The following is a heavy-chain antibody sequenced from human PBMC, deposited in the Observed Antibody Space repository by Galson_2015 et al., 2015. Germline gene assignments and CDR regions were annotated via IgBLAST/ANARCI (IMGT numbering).Heavy chain of an antibody. CDR2: ISAYNGNT. D-gene: IGHD2-15*01. CDR1: GYTFTSYG. J-gene: IGHJ5*02. V-gene: IGHV1-18*01. Sequence: SVKVSCKASGYTFTSYGIRWVRQAPGQGLEWMGWISAYNGNTNYAQKLQGRVTMTTDTSTSTAYMELRILRSDDTAVYYCASGCVLYWNNWFDPWGQGTLVTVSS. CDR3: ASGCVLYWNNWFDP.